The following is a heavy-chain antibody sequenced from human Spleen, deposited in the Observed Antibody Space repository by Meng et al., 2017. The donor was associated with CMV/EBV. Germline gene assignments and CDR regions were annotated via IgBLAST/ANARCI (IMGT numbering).Heavy chain of an antibody. D-gene: IGHD3-3*01. V-gene: IGHV4-39*07. J-gene: IGHJ6*02. CDR3: ARDQGYYDFWSGYSSYYYYGTDV. Sequence: SETLSLTCTVSGGSISSSSYYWGWIRQPPGKGLEWIGSIYYSGSTYYNPSLKSRVTISVDTSKNQFSLKLSSVTAADTAVYYCARDQGYYDFWSGYSSYYYYGTDVWGQGTTVTVSS. CDR2: IYYSGST. CDR1: GGSISSSSYY.